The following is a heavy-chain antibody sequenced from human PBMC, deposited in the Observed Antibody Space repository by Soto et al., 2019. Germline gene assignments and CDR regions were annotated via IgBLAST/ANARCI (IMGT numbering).Heavy chain of an antibody. V-gene: IGHV1-69*13. CDR3: AIQYCSSTSCRLYYYGMDV. J-gene: IGHJ6*02. CDR2: IIPIFGTA. Sequence: SVKVSCKASGGTFSSHAIIWVRQAPGQGLEWMGGIIPIFGTANYAQKFQGRVTITADESTSTAYMELSSLRSEDTAVYYCAIQYCSSTSCRLYYYGMDVWGQGTTVTVSS. CDR1: GGTFSSHA. D-gene: IGHD2-2*01.